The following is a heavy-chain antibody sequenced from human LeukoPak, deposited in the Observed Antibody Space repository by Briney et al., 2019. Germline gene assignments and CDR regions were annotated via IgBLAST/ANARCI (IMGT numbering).Heavy chain of an antibody. CDR1: RGSISGDY. J-gene: IGHJ3*01. CDR3: AKVFHD. Sequence: SETLSLTCTVSRGSISGDYWSWIRQPAGKGLEWIGLIYTSGTTNYNPSLKSRVTMSLDTSKNQFSLKLSSVTAADTAIYYCAKVFHDWGQGTMVTVSS. V-gene: IGHV4-4*07. CDR2: IYTSGTT.